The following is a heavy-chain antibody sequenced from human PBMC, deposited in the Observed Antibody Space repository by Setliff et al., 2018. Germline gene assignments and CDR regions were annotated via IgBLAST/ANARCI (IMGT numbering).Heavy chain of an antibody. V-gene: IGHV4-59*01. D-gene: IGHD3-22*01. CDR2: IYYSGST. CDR3: AKPTMTRDMDV. CDR1: GGSFSGYY. Sequence: SETLSLTCAVYGGSFSGYYRSWIRQPPGKGLEWIGYIYYSGSTYYNPSLKSRVTISVGTSKNQFSLKLSSVTAADTAVYYCAKPTMTRDMDVWGQGTTVTVSS. J-gene: IGHJ6*02.